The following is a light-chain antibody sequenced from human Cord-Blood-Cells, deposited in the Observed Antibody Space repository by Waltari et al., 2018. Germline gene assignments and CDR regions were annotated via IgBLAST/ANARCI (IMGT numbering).Light chain of an antibody. CDR2: DAS. CDR3: QQYDNLPIT. Sequence: DIQMTQSPSSLSASVGDRVTITCQASQDISNYLNWYQQKPGKAPKLLIYDASNLETGVPSRFSGSGSGTDFTFTISSPQPEDIATYYCQQYDNLPITFGQGTRLEI. V-gene: IGKV1-33*01. J-gene: IGKJ5*01. CDR1: QDISNY.